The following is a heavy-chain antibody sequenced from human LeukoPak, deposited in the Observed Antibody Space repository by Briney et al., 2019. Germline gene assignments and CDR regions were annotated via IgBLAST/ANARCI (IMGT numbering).Heavy chain of an antibody. CDR2: ISSSGSST. J-gene: IGHJ4*02. V-gene: IGHV3-11*04. CDR1: GFTFSDYY. CDR3: ARDWGTSSLYLVN. Sequence: GGSLRLXCAASGFTFSDYYMSWIRQAPGKGLEWVSYISSSGSSTYYADSVKGRFTISRDNAKNSLYLQMNSLRAEDTAVYYCARDWGTSSLYLVNWGQGTLVTVSS. D-gene: IGHD6-6*01.